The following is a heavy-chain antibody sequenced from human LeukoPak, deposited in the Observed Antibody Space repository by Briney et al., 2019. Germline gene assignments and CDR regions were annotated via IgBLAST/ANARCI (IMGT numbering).Heavy chain of an antibody. CDR3: AKDSSIAARPCDY. CDR2: ISGSGGST. J-gene: IGHJ4*02. D-gene: IGHD6-6*01. V-gene: IGHV3-23*01. CDR1: GFTFSSYG. Sequence: GGSLRLSCAASGFTFSSYGMHWVRQAPGKGLEWVSAISGSGGSTYYADSVKGRFTISRDNSKNTLYLQMNSLRAEDTAVYYCAKDSSIAARPCDYWGQGTLVTVSS.